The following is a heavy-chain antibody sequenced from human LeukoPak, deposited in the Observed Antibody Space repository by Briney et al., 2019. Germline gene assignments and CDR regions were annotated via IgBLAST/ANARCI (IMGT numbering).Heavy chain of an antibody. CDR3: AKPSFEKYYYYGMDV. Sequence: GGSLRLSCAASGFTFSSYSMNWVRQAPGKGLEWVSSISSSSSYIYYADSVKGRFTISRDNAKNSLYLQMNSLRAEDTAVYYCAKPSFEKYYYYGMDVWGQGTTVTVSS. D-gene: IGHD2/OR15-2a*01. V-gene: IGHV3-21*01. J-gene: IGHJ6*02. CDR1: GFTFSSYS. CDR2: ISSSSSYI.